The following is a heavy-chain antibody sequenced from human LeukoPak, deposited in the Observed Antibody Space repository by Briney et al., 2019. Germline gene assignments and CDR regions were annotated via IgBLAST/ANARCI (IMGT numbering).Heavy chain of an antibody. CDR2: IYYSGST. V-gene: IGHV4-39*07. CDR3: ARGLTARSGRNWFDP. CDR1: GGSISSSSYY. Sequence: SETLSLTCTVSGGSISSSSYYWGWIRQPPGKGLEWIGSIYYSGSTYYNPSLKSRVTISVDTSKNQFSLKLSSVTAADTAVYYCARGLTARSGRNWFDPWGQGTLVTVSS. J-gene: IGHJ5*02. D-gene: IGHD6-19*01.